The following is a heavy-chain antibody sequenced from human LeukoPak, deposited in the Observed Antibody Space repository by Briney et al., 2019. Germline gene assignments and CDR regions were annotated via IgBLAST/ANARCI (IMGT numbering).Heavy chain of an antibody. CDR1: GFTFSSYS. CDR3: TRSGYSNGYDY. J-gene: IGHJ4*02. CDR2: ISSSSSYI. V-gene: IGHV3-21*01. Sequence: GGSLRLSCAASGFTFSSYSMNWVRQAPGKGLEWVSSISSSSSYIYYADSVKGRFTISRDNAKNTLYLEMNSLTAEDTALYHCTRSGYSNGYDYWGQGTLVTVSS. D-gene: IGHD2-15*01.